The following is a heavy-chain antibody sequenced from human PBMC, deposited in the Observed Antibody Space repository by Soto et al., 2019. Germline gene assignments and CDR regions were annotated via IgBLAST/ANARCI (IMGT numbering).Heavy chain of an antibody. CDR1: GASISSSNYY. CDR2: IYYSGST. J-gene: IGHJ5*01. D-gene: IGHD5-12*01. CDR3: ARRLYAGYEDSDS. Sequence: SETLSLTCTVSGASISSSNYYWGWIRQPPGKGLEWIGSIYYSGSTYYNPSLKSRVTISVDTPKNQFSLKLSSVTAADTAVYYCARRLYAGYEDSDSWGQGTLVTSPQ. V-gene: IGHV4-39*01.